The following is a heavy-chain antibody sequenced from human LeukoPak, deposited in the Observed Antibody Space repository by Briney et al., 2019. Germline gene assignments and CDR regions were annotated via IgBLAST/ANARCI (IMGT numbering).Heavy chain of an antibody. D-gene: IGHD6-19*01. CDR1: GFTFSSYG. Sequence: SGGSLRLSCAASGFTFSSYGMHWVRQAPGKGLELVAVIWYDGSNKNYADSVKGRFTISRDNSKNTLSLQMDSLRAEDTAVYYCARNTGVAGSPIPGGYWGQGTLVTVSS. CDR2: IWYDGSNK. J-gene: IGHJ4*02. CDR3: ARNTGVAGSPIPGGY. V-gene: IGHV3-33*01.